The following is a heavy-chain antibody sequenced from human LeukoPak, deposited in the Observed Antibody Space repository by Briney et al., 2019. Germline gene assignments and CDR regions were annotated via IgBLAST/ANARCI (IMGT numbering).Heavy chain of an antibody. D-gene: IGHD2-2*01. CDR3: ARATSAARYYYYYMDV. CDR2: IYYSGST. V-gene: IGHV4-30-4*08. J-gene: IGHJ6*03. CDR1: GGSISSGDYY. Sequence: SQTLSLTCTVSGGSISSGDYYWSWIRQPPGKGLEWIGYIYYSGSTYYNPSLKCRVTISVDTSKNQFSLKLSSVTAADTAVYYCARATSAARYYYYYMDVWGKGTTVTVSS.